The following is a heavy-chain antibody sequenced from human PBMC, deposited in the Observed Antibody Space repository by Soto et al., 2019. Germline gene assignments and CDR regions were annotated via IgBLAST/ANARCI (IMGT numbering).Heavy chain of an antibody. D-gene: IGHD6-19*01. CDR1: GGSFSGYY. CDR3: ARGKRGWRFDY. Sequence: QVQLQQWGAGLLKPSETLSLTCAVYGGSFSGYYWSWIRQPPGMGMEWIGEINHSGSTNYNPSLKSRVTISVDTSKNQFSLKLSSVTAADTAVYYCARGKRGWRFDYWGQETLVTGSS. CDR2: INHSGST. V-gene: IGHV4-34*01. J-gene: IGHJ4*02.